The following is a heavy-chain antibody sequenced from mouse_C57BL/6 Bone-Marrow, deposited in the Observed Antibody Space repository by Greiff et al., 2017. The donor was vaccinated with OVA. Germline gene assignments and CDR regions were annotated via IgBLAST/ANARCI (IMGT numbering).Heavy chain of an antibody. CDR2: INPNNGGT. J-gene: IGHJ4*01. CDR3: AIYDDYDGGGYYYAMDY. Sequence: EVQLQQSGPELVKPGASVKMSCKASGYTFTDYNMHWVKQNHGKSLEWIGYINPNNGGTSYNQKFKGKATLTVNKSSSTAYMELRSLSSEDSAVYYCAIYDDYDGGGYYYAMDYWGQGTSVTVSS. V-gene: IGHV1-22*01. D-gene: IGHD2-4*01. CDR1: GYTFTDYN.